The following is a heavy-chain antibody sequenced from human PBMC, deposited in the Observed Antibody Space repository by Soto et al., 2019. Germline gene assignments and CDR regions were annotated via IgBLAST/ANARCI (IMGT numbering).Heavy chain of an antibody. Sequence: GGSLRLSCAASGFTFSNAWMSWVRQAPGKGLEWVGRIKSKTDGGTTDYAAPVKGRFTISRDDSKNTLYLQMNSLKTEDTAVYYCTTDPHGGYCSSTSCYGFAYWGQGTLVTVSS. V-gene: IGHV3-15*01. CDR3: TTDPHGGYCSSTSCYGFAY. D-gene: IGHD2-2*01. CDR2: IKSKTDGGTT. J-gene: IGHJ4*02. CDR1: GFTFSNAW.